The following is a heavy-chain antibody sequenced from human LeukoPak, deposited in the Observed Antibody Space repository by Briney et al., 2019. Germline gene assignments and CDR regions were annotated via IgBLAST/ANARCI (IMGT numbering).Heavy chain of an antibody. CDR1: GFTFSSYA. V-gene: IGHV3-23*01. D-gene: IGHD3-10*01. CDR2: ISGSGGST. CDR3: AKAYGSGSTYYYYGMDV. Sequence: PGGSLRLSCAASGFTFSSYAMSWVRQAPGKGLEWVSAISGSGGSTYYADSVKGRFTISRDNSKNTLYLQMNSLRAEDTAVYYCAKAYGSGSTYYYYGMDVWGQGTTVTVSS. J-gene: IGHJ6*02.